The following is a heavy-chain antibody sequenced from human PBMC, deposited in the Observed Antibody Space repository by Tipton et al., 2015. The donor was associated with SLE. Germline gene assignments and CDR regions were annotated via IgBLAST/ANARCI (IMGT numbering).Heavy chain of an antibody. CDR1: GFTVSVNS. V-gene: IGHV3-53*05. J-gene: IGHJ6*02. CDR3: ARRPTVTDLRGSYYYGMDV. D-gene: IGHD4-17*01. CDR2: ISGGGSA. Sequence: SLRLSCAASGFTVSVNSMSWVRQPPGKGLEWVSVISGGGSAYYSDSVKGRFTISRDNSGNTVYLQMNSLRPEDTAVYYCARRPTVTDLRGSYYYGMDVWGQGTTVTVSS.